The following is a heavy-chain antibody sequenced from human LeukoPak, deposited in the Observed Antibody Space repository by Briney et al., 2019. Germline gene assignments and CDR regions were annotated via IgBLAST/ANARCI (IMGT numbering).Heavy chain of an antibody. V-gene: IGHV1-2*02. CDR2: INPNSGGT. CDR3: AILPLYYGSGSYYNSDY. D-gene: IGHD3-10*01. J-gene: IGHJ4*02. Sequence: ASVKVSCKASGYTFTGYYMHWVRQAPGQGLEWMGWINPNSGGTNYAQKFQGRVTMTRDTSISTAYMELSRLRSDDTAVYYCAILPLYYGSGSYYNSDYWGQGTLVTVSS. CDR1: GYTFTGYY.